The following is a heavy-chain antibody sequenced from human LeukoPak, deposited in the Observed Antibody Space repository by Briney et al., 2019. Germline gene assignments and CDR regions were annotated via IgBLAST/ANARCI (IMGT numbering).Heavy chain of an antibody. CDR3: ARAFLLTLYCSSTSCPQGGWFDP. CDR1: GYTFTSYD. J-gene: IGHJ5*02. Sequence: GASVKVSCKASGYTFTSYDINWVRQATGQGLEWMGWMNPNSGNTGYAQKFQGRVTMTRDTSISTAYMELSSLRSEDTAVYYCARAFLLTLYCSSTSCPQGGWFDPWGQGTLVTVSS. CDR2: MNPNSGNT. V-gene: IGHV1-8*01. D-gene: IGHD2-2*01.